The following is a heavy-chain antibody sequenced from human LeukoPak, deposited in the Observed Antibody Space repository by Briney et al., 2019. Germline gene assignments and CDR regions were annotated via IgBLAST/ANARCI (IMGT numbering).Heavy chain of an antibody. V-gene: IGHV1-2*02. Sequence: ASVKVSCKASGYTFDGYYIHWVRRAPGQGLEWLGWINPDKGATKTAQKFRDRVIMTTDKSLATAYMEVTNLTSDDTAVYTRSSWDCSSGSCYTNMNFDHWGQGSLVTVS. CDR2: INPDKGAT. CDR1: GYTFDGYY. D-gene: IGHD2-15*01. CDR3: SSWDCSSGSCYTNMNFDH. J-gene: IGHJ4*02.